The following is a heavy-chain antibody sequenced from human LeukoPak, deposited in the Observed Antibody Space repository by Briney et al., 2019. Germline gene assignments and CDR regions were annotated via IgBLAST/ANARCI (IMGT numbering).Heavy chain of an antibody. D-gene: IGHD2-21*01. CDR2: IWYDGSNK. V-gene: IGHV3-33*06. CDR3: AKEGELVVVIAHDAFDI. Sequence: GRSLRLSCAASGFTFSSYGMHWVRQAPGKGLEWVAVIWYDGSNKYYADSVKGRFTISRDNSKNTLYLQMNSLRAEDTAVYYCAKEGELVVVIAHDAFDIWGQGTMVTVSS. J-gene: IGHJ3*02. CDR1: GFTFSSYG.